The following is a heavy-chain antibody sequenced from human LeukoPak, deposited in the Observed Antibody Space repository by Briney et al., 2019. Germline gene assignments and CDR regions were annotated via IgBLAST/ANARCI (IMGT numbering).Heavy chain of an antibody. V-gene: IGHV4-34*01. CDR3: ARARGAVAGPYYFDY. CDR1: GGSFSGYY. Sequence: KSSETLSLTCAVYGGSFSGYYWSWIRQPPGKGLEWIGEINHSGSTNYNPSLKSRVTISVDTSKNQFSLKLSSVTAADTAVYYCARARGAVAGPYYFDYWGQGTLVTVSS. CDR2: INHSGST. D-gene: IGHD6-19*01. J-gene: IGHJ4*02.